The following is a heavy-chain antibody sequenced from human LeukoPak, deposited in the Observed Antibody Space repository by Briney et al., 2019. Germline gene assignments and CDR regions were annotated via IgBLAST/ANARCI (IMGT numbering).Heavy chain of an antibody. CDR2: IYYSGST. CDR3: ARLTKGRYFDYIFDY. D-gene: IGHD3-9*01. CDR1: GASLSNTDFY. V-gene: IGHV4-39*01. J-gene: IGHJ4*02. Sequence: SGTLSLTCTVSGASLSNTDFYWGWIGQPPGKDLQWIGNIYYSGSTYYNQSLSSRVTMSVDTSKNQFSLKMTSVTAADTAVYYCARLTKGRYFDYIFDYWGQGTLFTVST.